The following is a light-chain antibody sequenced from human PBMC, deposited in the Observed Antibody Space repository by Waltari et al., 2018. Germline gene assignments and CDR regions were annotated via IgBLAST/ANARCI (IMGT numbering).Light chain of an antibody. CDR3: QQYYTTPYT. CDR1: QPILHTSNNEIS. J-gene: IGKJ2*01. V-gene: IGKV4-1*01. CDR2: WAS. Sequence: DVVMTQSPDSLIVSLGERATINCKSSQPILHTSNNEISLTWYQQKPGQPPRLLIYWASSRASGVPDRFSGSGSGTDFTLTISSLQAEDVAVYYCQQYYTTPYTFGQGTKLEIK.